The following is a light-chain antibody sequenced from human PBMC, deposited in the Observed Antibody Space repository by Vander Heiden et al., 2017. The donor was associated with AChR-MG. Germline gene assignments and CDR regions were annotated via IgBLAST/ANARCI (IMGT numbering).Light chain of an antibody. CDR1: SGEIGNYKF. V-gene: IGLV2-23*02. CDR2: EVN. CDR3: CSYAGRTTWV. Sequence: QSALTQPASVSGSPGQSITISCTGTSGEIGNYKFVSWYQQHPGKAPKVIMYEVNKRPSGISNRFSGSRAGNTASLTISRLQTEDEVDDYCCSYAGRTTWVFGGGTRVTVL. J-gene: IGLJ3*02.